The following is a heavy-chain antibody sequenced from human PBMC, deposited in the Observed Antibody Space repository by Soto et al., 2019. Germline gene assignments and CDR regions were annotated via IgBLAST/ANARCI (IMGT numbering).Heavy chain of an antibody. Sequence: SVKVSCKASGGTFSSYTISWVRQAPGQGLEWMGRIIPILGIANYAQKFQGRVTITADKSTSTAYMELSSLRSEDTAVYYCARDRWTPYCSSTSCRNWFDPWGQGTLVTVSS. D-gene: IGHD2-2*01. J-gene: IGHJ5*02. V-gene: IGHV1-69*04. CDR3: ARDRWTPYCSSTSCRNWFDP. CDR1: GGTFSSYT. CDR2: IIPILGIA.